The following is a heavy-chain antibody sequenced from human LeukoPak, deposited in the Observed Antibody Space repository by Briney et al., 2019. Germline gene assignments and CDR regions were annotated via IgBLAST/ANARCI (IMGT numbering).Heavy chain of an antibody. V-gene: IGHV4-39*07. CDR3: ATSHGSGDYNWFDP. D-gene: IGHD3-10*01. CDR1: GGSLSSSSYY. CDR2: ISYRGST. Sequence: SETLSLTCTVSGGSLSSSSYYWAWIRQPPGKGLEWIGSISYRGSTYYNPSLKSRVTISVDASKNQLSLKLSSVPAADTAVYYCATSHGSGDYNWFDPWGQGTLVTVSS. J-gene: IGHJ5*02.